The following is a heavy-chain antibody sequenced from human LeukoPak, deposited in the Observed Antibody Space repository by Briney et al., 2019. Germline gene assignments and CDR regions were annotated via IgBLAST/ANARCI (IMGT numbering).Heavy chain of an antibody. V-gene: IGHV3-30-3*01. CDR1: GFTFSGYP. CDR3: ARDGRAGLLWFGEYYFDY. CDR2: ISYDGSNK. Sequence: PWGSLRLSCEASGFTFSGYPIHWVRQAPGKGLEWVAVISYDGSNKYYADSVKGRFTISRDNSKNTLYLQMNSLRAEDTAVYYCARDGRAGLLWFGEYYFDYWGQGTLVTVSS. J-gene: IGHJ4*02. D-gene: IGHD3-10*01.